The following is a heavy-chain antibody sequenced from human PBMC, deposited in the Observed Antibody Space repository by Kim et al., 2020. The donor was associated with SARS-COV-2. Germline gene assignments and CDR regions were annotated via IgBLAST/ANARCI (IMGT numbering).Heavy chain of an antibody. CDR1: GGPIGVTSYY. CDR2: IYYSGTT. Sequence: SETLSLTCTVSGGPIGVTSYYWGWIRQSPGKGLEWIGSIYYSGTTYYNASLKSRVTISVDTSRNQFSLRLSSMTAADTAVYYCARLWDFYDTGAFAFDIWGQGTLVTVSS. J-gene: IGHJ3*02. D-gene: IGHD3-22*01. V-gene: IGHV4-39*01. CDR3: ARLWDFYDTGAFAFDI.